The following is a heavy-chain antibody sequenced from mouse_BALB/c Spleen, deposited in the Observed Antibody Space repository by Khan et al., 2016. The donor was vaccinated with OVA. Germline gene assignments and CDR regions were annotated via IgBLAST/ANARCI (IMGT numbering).Heavy chain of an antibody. CDR3: ARRGLRWEFDY. CDR2: INPSTGYT. Sequence: QVQLKQSGAELAKPGASVKMSCKASGYTFINYWILWVKQRPGQGLEWIGYINPSTGYTEYNQNFKDKATLTADKSSSTAYMQLSSLTSEDSAVXYCARRGLRWEFDYWGQGTTLTVSA. D-gene: IGHD1-1*01. V-gene: IGHV1-7*01. J-gene: IGHJ2*01. CDR1: GYTFINYW.